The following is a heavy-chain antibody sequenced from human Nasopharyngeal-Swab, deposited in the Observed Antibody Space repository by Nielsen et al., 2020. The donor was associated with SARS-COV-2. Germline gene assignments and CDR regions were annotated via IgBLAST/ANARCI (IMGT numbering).Heavy chain of an antibody. J-gene: IGHJ6*03. D-gene: IGHD1-26*01. V-gene: IGHV3-30*18. CDR2: ISYDGSNK. CDR3: AKAALIGNYFYYYYYMDV. Sequence: VRQAPGKGLEWVAVISYDGSNKYYADSVKGRFTISRGNSKNTLYLQMNSLRAEDTAVYYCAKAALIGNYFYYYYYMDVWGKGTTVTVSS.